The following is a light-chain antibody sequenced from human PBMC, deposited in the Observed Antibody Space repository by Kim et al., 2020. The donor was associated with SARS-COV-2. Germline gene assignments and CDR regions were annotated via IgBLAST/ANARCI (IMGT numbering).Light chain of an antibody. V-gene: IGLV4-60*03. CDR2: LEGSGSY. Sequence: SSVKLTCTLSSGHSSYIIAWHQQQPGKAPRYLMKLEGSGSYNKGSGVPDRFSGSSSRADRYLTISNLQSEDEADYYCETWDSNTRVFGGGTQLTVL. J-gene: IGLJ3*02. CDR1: SGHSSYI. CDR3: ETWDSNTRV.